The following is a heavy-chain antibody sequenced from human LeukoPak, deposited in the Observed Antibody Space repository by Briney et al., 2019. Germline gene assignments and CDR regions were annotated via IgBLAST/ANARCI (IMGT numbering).Heavy chain of an antibody. CDR2: IRYDGINK. Sequence: PGGSLRLSCAASGLTFSNHGMHWVRQAPGKGLEWVSFIRYDGINKYYPDSVKGRFTISRDNSKNTLYLQMNSLRPEDAAVYYCARSTSSWFYVDFWGQGTLVTVSS. J-gene: IGHJ4*02. D-gene: IGHD6-13*01. CDR1: GLTFSNHG. V-gene: IGHV3-30*02. CDR3: ARSTSSWFYVDF.